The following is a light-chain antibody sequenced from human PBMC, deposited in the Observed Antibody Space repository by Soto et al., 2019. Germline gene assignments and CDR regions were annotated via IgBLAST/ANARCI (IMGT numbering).Light chain of an antibody. J-gene: IGKJ4*01. CDR3: QQYSTYPLT. CDR1: QSISSW. V-gene: IGKV1-5*03. CDR2: KAS. Sequence: DIQMTQSPSTLSASVGDRVTITRRASQSISSWLAWYQQKPGKAPKLLIYKASNLQSGVPSRFSGSGSGADFTLTISSLQPDDFATYFCQQYSTYPLTFGGGTKVEI.